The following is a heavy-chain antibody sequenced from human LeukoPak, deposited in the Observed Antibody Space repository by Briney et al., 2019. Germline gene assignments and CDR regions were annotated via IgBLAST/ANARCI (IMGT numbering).Heavy chain of an antibody. CDR1: GGSISSYY. D-gene: IGHD3-3*01. CDR3: ARSTIFGVAPYYFDY. Sequence: SETLSLTCTVSGGSISSYYWSWIRQPPGKGLEWIGYIYYSGSTNYNPSLKSRVTISVDTSKNQLSLKLSSVTAADTAVYYCARSTIFGVAPYYFDYWGQGTLVTVSS. J-gene: IGHJ4*02. V-gene: IGHV4-59*08. CDR2: IYYSGST.